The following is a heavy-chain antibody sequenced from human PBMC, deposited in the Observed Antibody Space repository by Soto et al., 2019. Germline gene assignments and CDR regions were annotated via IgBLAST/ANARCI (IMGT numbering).Heavy chain of an antibody. V-gene: IGHV1-69*06. CDR1: GGTFSSYA. D-gene: IGHD2-2*02. Sequence: QVQLVQSGAEVKKPGSSVKVSCKASGGTFSSYAISWVRQAPGQGLEWMGGIIPIFGTANYAQKFQGRVTITADKSTSTAYMELSSLRSEDTAVYYCARDCSSTSCYTTLYYYYGMDVWGQGTTVTVSS. J-gene: IGHJ6*02. CDR3: ARDCSSTSCYTTLYYYYGMDV. CDR2: IIPIFGTA.